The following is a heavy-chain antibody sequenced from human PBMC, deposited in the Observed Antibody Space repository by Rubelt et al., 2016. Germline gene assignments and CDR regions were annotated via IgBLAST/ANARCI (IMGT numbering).Heavy chain of an antibody. Sequence: EVQLLESGGGLVQPGGSLRLSCAASGFTLSSYWMHWVRQAPGKGLVWVSRINSDGSITSYADSVKGRCTIARDNAKNTLYLQMNSLRAEDTAVYYCVSSSLDYWGQGTLVTVSS. CDR2: INSDGSIT. CDR3: VSSSLDY. V-gene: IGHV3-74*01. CDR1: GFTLSSYW. J-gene: IGHJ4*02. D-gene: IGHD6-13*01.